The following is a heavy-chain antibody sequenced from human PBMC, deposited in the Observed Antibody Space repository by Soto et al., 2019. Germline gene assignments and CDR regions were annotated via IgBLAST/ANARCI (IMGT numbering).Heavy chain of an antibody. J-gene: IGHJ3*01. V-gene: IGHV3-74*01. CDR2: ISPDGTIP. D-gene: IGHD3-10*01. CDR1: GFTFSNYW. Sequence: EVQLVESGGGLVQPGGSLRLSCAISGFTFSNYWMNWVRQAPGKGLVWVSTISPDGTIPDYTDSVKGRLATSRDNTKRTLFMRINRMSPVETVVYFSARFRGDVFDLWGKGKMVIVSS. CDR3: ARFRGDVFDL.